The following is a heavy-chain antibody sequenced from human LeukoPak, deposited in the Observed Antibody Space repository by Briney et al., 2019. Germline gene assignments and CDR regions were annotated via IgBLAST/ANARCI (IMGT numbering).Heavy chain of an antibody. V-gene: IGHV3-73*01. CDR3: TGQPNYGDYPN. CDR2: IRNKANSCAT. CDR1: GFTFSGST. Sequence: GGSLRLSCAASGFTFSGSTMHWVRQASGKGLEWVGRIRNKANSCATAYVESVKGRFTISRDDSKNTVYLQMNSLKTEDTAVYYCTGQPNYGDYPNWGQGTLVTVSS. J-gene: IGHJ4*02. D-gene: IGHD4-17*01.